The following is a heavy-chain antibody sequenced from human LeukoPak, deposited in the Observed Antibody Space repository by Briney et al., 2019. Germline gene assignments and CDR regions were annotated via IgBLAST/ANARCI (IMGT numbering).Heavy chain of an antibody. V-gene: IGHV3-30*02. J-gene: IGHJ4*02. D-gene: IGHD2-15*01. CDR3: AKDLMKTGYCSGASCYGRTD. Sequence: GGSLRLSCAASGFTVSIYGTHWVRQARGKGLECVAFIRFDGSNKYYADSVKGRFTISRDNSNNTVYLEMNSLRAEDTAVYYCAKDLMKTGYCSGASCYGRTDWGQGTLVTVSS. CDR2: IRFDGSNK. CDR1: GFTVSIYG.